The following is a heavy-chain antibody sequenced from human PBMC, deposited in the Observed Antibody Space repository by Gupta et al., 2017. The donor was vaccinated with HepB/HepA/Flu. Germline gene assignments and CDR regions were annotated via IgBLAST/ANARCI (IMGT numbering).Heavy chain of an antibody. D-gene: IGHD3-3*01. J-gene: IGHJ6*03. CDR1: GFTFGSNA. CDR3: AKDLHAWSAMDV. V-gene: IGHV3-23*01. Sequence: EVQLLESGGGLVQPGGSLRLYCAASGFTFGSNAMNWVRQAPGKVLEWVSGIGSDMSTHYADSVKGRFTISRDNSKNTLYLQMNSLRAEDTAVYYCAKDLHAWSAMDVWGKGTTVTVSS. CDR2: IGSDMST.